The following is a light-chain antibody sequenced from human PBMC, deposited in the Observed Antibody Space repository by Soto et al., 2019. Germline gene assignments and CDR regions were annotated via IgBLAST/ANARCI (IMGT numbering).Light chain of an antibody. Sequence: EIVMTQSPATLSVSPEERATLSCRASESVANSLAWYQLKLGQAPRLLMYDVATRATGIPTRFSGSGSGTEFRRDCGGLQHDDVAVYYCLQYNNWPMFTFGGGNKVEIK. J-gene: IGKJ4*01. CDR1: ESVANS. V-gene: IGKV3D-15*01. CDR3: LQYNNWPMFT. CDR2: DVA.